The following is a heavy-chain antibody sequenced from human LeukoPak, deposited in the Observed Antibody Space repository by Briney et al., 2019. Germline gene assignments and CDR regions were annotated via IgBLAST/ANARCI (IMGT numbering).Heavy chain of an antibody. D-gene: IGHD1-26*01. V-gene: IGHV3-48*03. J-gene: IGHJ4*02. CDR2: ISSSGSTI. CDR3: ARVSSGSYYILDY. Sequence: PGGSLTLSCAASGFTSSSYDMNWVRQAPGKGLEWVSYISSSGSTIYYADSVKGRLTISRDNAKNSLYLQMSSLRAEDTAVYYCARVSSGSYYILDYWGQGTLVTVSS. CDR1: GFTSSSYD.